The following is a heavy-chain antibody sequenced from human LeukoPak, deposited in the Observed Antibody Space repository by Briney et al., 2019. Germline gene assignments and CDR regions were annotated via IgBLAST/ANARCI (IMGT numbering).Heavy chain of an antibody. CDR3: ASRQDGYSSSWSDYYYYYMDV. CDR1: GFTFSSYE. CDR2: ISSSGSTI. D-gene: IGHD6-13*01. J-gene: IGHJ6*03. V-gene: IGHV3-48*03. Sequence: GGSLRLSCAASGFTFSSYEMNWVRQAPGKGLEWVSYISSSGSTIYYADSVKGRFTISRDNAKNSLYLQMSSLRAEDTAVYYCASRQDGYSSSWSDYYYYYMDVWGKGTTVTISS.